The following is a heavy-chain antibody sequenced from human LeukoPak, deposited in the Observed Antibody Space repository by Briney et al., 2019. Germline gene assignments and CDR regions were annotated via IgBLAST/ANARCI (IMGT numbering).Heavy chain of an antibody. CDR1: GYTFTGYY. CDR3: ARGTPTFAVGIAAASDY. D-gene: IGHD6-13*01. CDR2: INPNSGGT. V-gene: IGHV1-2*02. Sequence: ASVKVSCKASGYTFTGYYMHWVRQAPGQGLEWMGWINPNSGGTNYAQKFQGRVTMTRDTSISTAYMELSRLRSYDTAVYYCARGTPTFAVGIAAASDYWGQGTLVTVSS. J-gene: IGHJ4*02.